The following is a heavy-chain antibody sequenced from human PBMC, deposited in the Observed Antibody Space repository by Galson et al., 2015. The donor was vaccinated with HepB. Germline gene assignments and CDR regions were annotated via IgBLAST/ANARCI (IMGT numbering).Heavy chain of an antibody. CDR3: AKDLTYYDSSGHYLGVGAFDI. CDR2: ISYDGSNK. V-gene: IGHV3-30*04. D-gene: IGHD3-22*01. J-gene: IGHJ3*02. CDR1: GFTFSSYA. Sequence: SLRLSCAASGFTFSSYAMHWVRQAPGKGLEWVAVISYDGSNKYYADSVKGRFTISRDNSKNTLYLQMNSLRAEDTAVYYCAKDLTYYDSSGHYLGVGAFDIWGQGTMVTVSS.